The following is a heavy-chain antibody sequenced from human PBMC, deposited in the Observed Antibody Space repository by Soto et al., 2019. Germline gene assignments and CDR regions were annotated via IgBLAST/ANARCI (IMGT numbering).Heavy chain of an antibody. J-gene: IGHJ4*02. V-gene: IGHV3-23*01. CDR3: ATGDLLWDPFDF. CDR2: ITASGYSA. CDR1: GFTFSSYA. D-gene: IGHD3-16*01. Sequence: GGSLRLSCAASGFTFSSYAMSWVRQAPGKGLEWVSIITASGYSAYYGGAVKGRFTTSRDNSRSTLYLQMNGLRADDTAVYYCATGDLLWDPFDFWGQGTLVTVSS.